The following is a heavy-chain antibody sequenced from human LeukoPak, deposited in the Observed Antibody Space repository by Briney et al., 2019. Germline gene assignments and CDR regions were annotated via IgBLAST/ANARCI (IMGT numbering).Heavy chain of an antibody. CDR3: ARSGYSSSWWYFDY. V-gene: IGHV4-59*01. Sequence: PSETLSLTCTVSGGSISSYYWSWIRQPPGKGLEWIGYIYYSGSTNYNPSLKSRVTISVDTSKNQFSLKLSSVTAADTAVYYCARSGYSSSWWYFDYWGQGTLVTVSS. D-gene: IGHD6-13*01. CDR2: IYYSGST. CDR1: GGSISSYY. J-gene: IGHJ4*02.